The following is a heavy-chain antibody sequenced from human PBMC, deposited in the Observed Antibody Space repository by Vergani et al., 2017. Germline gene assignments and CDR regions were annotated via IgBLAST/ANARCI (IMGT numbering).Heavy chain of an antibody. CDR3: AKRQMYSSSWYYFQH. CDR1: GFTFSSYA. Sequence: EVQLVESGGGLVQPGGSLRLSCSASGFTFSSYAMHWVRQAPGKGLEYVSAISSNGGSTYYADSVKGRFTISRDNSKNTLYLQMSSLRAEDTAVYYCAKRQMYSSSWYYFQHWGQGTLVTVSS. D-gene: IGHD6-13*01. V-gene: IGHV3-64D*09. J-gene: IGHJ1*01. CDR2: ISSNGGST.